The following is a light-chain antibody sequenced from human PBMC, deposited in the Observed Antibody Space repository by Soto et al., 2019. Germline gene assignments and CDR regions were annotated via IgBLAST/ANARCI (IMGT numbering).Light chain of an antibody. V-gene: IGKV3-15*01. Sequence: EIVMTQSPATLSVSPGERATLSCRASQSVTSNLAWYQQKPGQAPRLLIYAASTRATGIPARFSCSGSGTEFTLTISSPQSEDFAVYSCQQYNIWPVTFGPGTKVDIK. J-gene: IGKJ3*01. CDR2: AAS. CDR3: QQYNIWPVT. CDR1: QSVTSN.